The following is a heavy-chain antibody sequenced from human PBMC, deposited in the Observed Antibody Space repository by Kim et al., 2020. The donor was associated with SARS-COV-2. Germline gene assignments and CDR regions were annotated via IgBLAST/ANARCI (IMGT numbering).Heavy chain of an antibody. Sequence: VKGRFTISRDNAKNSLYLQMNSLGAEDTAVYYCARVRRGSAMVATGCVDYWGQGTLVTVSS. J-gene: IGHJ4*02. CDR3: ARVRRGSAMVATGCVDY. V-gene: IGHV3-21*01. D-gene: IGHD5-12*01.